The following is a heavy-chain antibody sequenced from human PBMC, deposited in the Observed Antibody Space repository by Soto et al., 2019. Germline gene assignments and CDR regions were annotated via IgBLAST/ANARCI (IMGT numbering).Heavy chain of an antibody. CDR2: IKSKTDGGTT. Sequence: PGWSLRLSCASSVFTFINAWMSWVRQAPGKGLEWVGRIKSKTDGGTTDYAAPVKGRFTISRDDSKNTLYLQMNSLKTEDTAVYYCTTERTYYYDSSPFDYWGQGTLVTVSS. J-gene: IGHJ4*02. CDR3: TTERTYYYDSSPFDY. V-gene: IGHV3-15*01. CDR1: VFTFINAW. D-gene: IGHD3-22*01.